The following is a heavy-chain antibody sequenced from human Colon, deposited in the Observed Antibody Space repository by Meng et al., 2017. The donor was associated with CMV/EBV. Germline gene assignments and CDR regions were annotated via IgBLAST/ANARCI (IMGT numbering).Heavy chain of an antibody. CDR2: IFYSGSS. Sequence: SETLSLTCTVSGDSFTRYYWSWIRQSPRNGLEWIGYIFYSGSSYYSPSFKSRGMMSVDMSKTQFSLRLTSVTAADTAVYYCARGAGYCSGDGCLKYHLDSWGQGMLVTVSS. J-gene: IGHJ4*02. CDR3: ARGAGYCSGDGCLKYHLDS. CDR1: GDSFTRYY. D-gene: IGHD2-15*01. V-gene: IGHV4-59*01.